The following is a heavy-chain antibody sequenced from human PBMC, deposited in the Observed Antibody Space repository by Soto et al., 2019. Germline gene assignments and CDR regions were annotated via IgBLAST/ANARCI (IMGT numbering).Heavy chain of an antibody. V-gene: IGHV2-70*11. Sequence: SGPTLVNPTQTLTLTCTFSGFSLSTSGMCVSWIRQPPGKALEWLARIDWDDDKYYSTSLKTRLTISKDTSKNQVVLTMTNMDPVDTATYYCARTAYYYDILTGTTNKYYFDYWGQGTLVTVSS. D-gene: IGHD3-9*01. CDR3: ARTAYYYDILTGTTNKYYFDY. CDR2: IDWDDDK. CDR1: GFSLSTSGMC. J-gene: IGHJ4*02.